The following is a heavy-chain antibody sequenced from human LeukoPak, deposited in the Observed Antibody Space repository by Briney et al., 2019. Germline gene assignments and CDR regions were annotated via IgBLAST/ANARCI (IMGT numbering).Heavy chain of an antibody. D-gene: IGHD2-15*01. CDR1: GYTFTGYY. V-gene: IGHV1-2*04. J-gene: IGHJ4*02. CDR2: INPNSGGT. Sequence: GASVKVSCKASGYTFTGYYMHWVRQAPGQGLEWMGWINPNSGGTNYAQKFQGWVTMTRDTSISTAYMELSRLRSDDTAVYYCARSRGCSGGSCFYYFGYWGQGTLVTVSS. CDR3: ARSRGCSGGSCFYYFGY.